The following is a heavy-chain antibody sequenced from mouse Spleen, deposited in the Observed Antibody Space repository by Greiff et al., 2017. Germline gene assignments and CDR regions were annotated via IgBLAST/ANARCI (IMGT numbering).Heavy chain of an antibody. CDR2: IRNKANGYTT. Sequence: EVKLMESGGGLVQPGGSLSLSCAASGFTFTDYYISWVRQPPGKALEWLGFIRNKANGYTTEYSASVKGRFTISRDNSQSILYLQMNALRAEDSATYYCARYIYYDYDIYYYFDYWGQGTTLTVSS. CDR1: GFTFTDYY. D-gene: IGHD2-4*01. CDR3: ARYIYYDYDIYYYFDY. V-gene: IGHV7-3*01. J-gene: IGHJ2*01.